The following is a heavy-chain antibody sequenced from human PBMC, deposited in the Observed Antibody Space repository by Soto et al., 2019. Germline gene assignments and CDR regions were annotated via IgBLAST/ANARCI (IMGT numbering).Heavy chain of an antibody. CDR3: ARHGAEYYDSSGYYYDSYYYGMDV. CDR1: GYSFTSYW. CDR2: IYPGDSDT. J-gene: IGHJ6*02. D-gene: IGHD3-22*01. Sequence: GESLKISCKGSGYSFTSYWIGWVRQMPGKGLEWMGIIYPGDSDTRYSPSFQGQVTISADKSISTAYLQWSSLKASDTAMYYCARHGAEYYDSSGYYYDSYYYGMDVWGQGTTVTVSS. V-gene: IGHV5-51*01.